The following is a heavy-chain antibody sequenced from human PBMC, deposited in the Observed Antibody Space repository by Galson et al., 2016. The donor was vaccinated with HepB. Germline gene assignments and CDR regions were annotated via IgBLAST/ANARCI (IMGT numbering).Heavy chain of an antibody. D-gene: IGHD5-24*01. CDR1: GFIFSDYY. Sequence: SLRLSCAASGFIFSDYYMSWIRQAPGKGLEWVSYISSRGTVIYYADSVKGRFPISRDNANTSPYLQMNSLRVEDTAVYYCSRVPTGYSSTYFDSWGQGTLVTVSS. CDR3: SRVPTGYSSTYFDS. V-gene: IGHV3-11*01. J-gene: IGHJ4*02. CDR2: ISSRGTVI.